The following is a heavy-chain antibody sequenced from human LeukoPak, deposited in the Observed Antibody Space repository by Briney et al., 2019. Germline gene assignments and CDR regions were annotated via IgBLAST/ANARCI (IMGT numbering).Heavy chain of an antibody. Sequence: GASVKVSCKASGGTFSSYAISWARQAPGQGLEWMGRIIPIFGIANYAQKFQGRVTITADKSTSTAYMELSSLRSEDTAVYYCARMVDYGDYVGLDYWGQGTLVTVSS. CDR1: GGTFSSYA. D-gene: IGHD4-17*01. CDR3: ARMVDYGDYVGLDY. CDR2: IIPIFGIA. V-gene: IGHV1-69*04. J-gene: IGHJ4*02.